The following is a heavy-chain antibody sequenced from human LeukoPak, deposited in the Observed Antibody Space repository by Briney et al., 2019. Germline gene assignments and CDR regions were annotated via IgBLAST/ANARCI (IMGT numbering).Heavy chain of an antibody. CDR1: GFTFSSYA. V-gene: IGHV3-23*01. Sequence: GRSLRLSCAASGFTFSSYAMRGVRQAPGRGAAWVSTISIDGGRTYYADSVKGRFTVSRDTSKNTLYLQMNSLRAEDTAVYYCARKGIGSSRYQNMDVWGKGTTVTVSS. J-gene: IGHJ6*03. CDR2: ISIDGGRT. D-gene: IGHD6-25*01. CDR3: ARKGIGSSRYQNMDV.